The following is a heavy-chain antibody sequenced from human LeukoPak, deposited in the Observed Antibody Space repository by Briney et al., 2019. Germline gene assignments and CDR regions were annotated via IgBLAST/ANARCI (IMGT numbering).Heavy chain of an antibody. D-gene: IGHD1-26*01. J-gene: IGHJ4*02. CDR1: GYTFTGYY. CDR2: INPNSGGT. CDR3: ARDLAMYSPDLDY. V-gene: IGHV1-2*02. Sequence: ASVNVSCKSSGYTFTGYYMHWVRQAPGQGLEWMGWINPNSGGTNYAQKFQGRFNMARDTSISAVYMELSRLRSDDTAVFYCARDLAMYSPDLDYWGQGTLVTVSS.